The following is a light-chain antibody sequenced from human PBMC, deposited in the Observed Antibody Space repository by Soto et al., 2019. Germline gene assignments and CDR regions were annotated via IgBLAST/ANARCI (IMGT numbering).Light chain of an antibody. CDR2: GAS. Sequence: EIVLTQSPGTLSLSPGERATLSCRASQSVSSSYLAWYQQKPGQAPRLLIYGASIRATGIPDRFSGSGSGTDFTLTISRLEPEDFAVYYCQPYGSSRTFGPGTKV. CDR3: QPYGSSRT. J-gene: IGKJ1*01. V-gene: IGKV3-20*01. CDR1: QSVSSSY.